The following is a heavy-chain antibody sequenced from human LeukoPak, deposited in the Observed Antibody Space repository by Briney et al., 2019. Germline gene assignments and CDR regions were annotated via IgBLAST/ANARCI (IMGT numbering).Heavy chain of an antibody. V-gene: IGHV4-61*02. CDR2: IYTSGST. D-gene: IGHD5-12*01. CDR1: GGSISSGSYY. CDR3: AREPGGAGYSGYDPFDY. Sequence: SETLSLTCTVSGGSISSGSYYWSWIRQPAGKGLEWIGRIYTSGSTNYNPSLKSRVTISVDTSKNQFSLKLSSVTAADTAVYYCAREPGGAGYSGYDPFDYWGQGTLVTVSS. J-gene: IGHJ4*02.